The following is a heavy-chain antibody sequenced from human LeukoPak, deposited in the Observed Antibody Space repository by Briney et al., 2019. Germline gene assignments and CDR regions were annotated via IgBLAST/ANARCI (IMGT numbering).Heavy chain of an antibody. V-gene: IGHV4-4*07. Sequence: SVTLSLTCTVSGASISSYYWSWIRQPAGKGLEWIGRIYTSGCTTYNPSLKSRVTMSVDTSKNQFSLKLSSVTAADTAVYYCARDQSVRLLQTSSTYFKHVFAIWGQGSMV. CDR2: IYTSGCT. CDR1: GASISSYY. CDR3: ARDQSVRLLQTSSTYFKHVFAI. D-gene: IGHD6-13*01. J-gene: IGHJ3*02.